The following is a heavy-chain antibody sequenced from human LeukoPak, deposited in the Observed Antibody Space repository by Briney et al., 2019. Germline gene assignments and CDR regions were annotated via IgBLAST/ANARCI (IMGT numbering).Heavy chain of an antibody. CDR2: INPNSGGT. Sequence: ASVKVSCKASGYTFTGYYMHWVRQAPGQGLEWMGWINPNSGGTNYAQKFQGRVTMTRDTSISTAYMELSRLRSDDTAVYYCASPNYGSGSSYYYYYYMDVWGKGTTVTVSS. V-gene: IGHV1-2*02. J-gene: IGHJ6*03. CDR3: ASPNYGSGSSYYYYYYMDV. D-gene: IGHD3-10*01. CDR1: GYTFTGYY.